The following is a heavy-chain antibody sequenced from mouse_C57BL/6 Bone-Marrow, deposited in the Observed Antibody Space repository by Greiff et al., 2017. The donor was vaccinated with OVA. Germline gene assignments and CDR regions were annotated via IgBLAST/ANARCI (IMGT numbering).Heavy chain of an antibody. Sequence: QVQLQQPGAELVMPGASVKLSCKASGYTFTSYWMPWVKQRPGQGLEWIGEIDPSDSYTNYNQKFKGKSTLTVDKSSSTAYMQLSSLTSEDSAVYYCAREDDGYYAWFAYWGQGTLVTVSA. CDR1: GYTFTSYW. CDR3: AREDDGYYAWFAY. CDR2: IDPSDSYT. J-gene: IGHJ3*01. D-gene: IGHD2-3*01. V-gene: IGHV1-69*01.